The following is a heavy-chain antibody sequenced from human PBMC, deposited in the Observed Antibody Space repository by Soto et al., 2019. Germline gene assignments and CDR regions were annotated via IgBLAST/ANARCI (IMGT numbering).Heavy chain of an antibody. CDR3: VLYSSSWYSWPSGGYFDY. D-gene: IGHD6-13*01. CDR1: GGSISSSSYY. V-gene: IGHV4-39*01. CDR2: IYYSGST. Sequence: PSETLSLTCTVSGGSISSSSYYWGWIRHPPGKGLEWIGSIYYSGSTYYNPSLKSRVTISVDTSKNQFSLKLSSVTAADTAVYYCVLYSSSWYSWPSGGYFDYWGQGTLVTVSS. J-gene: IGHJ4*02.